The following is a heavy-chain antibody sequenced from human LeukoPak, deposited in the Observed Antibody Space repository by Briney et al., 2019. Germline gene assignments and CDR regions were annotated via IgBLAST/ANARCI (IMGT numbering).Heavy chain of an antibody. CDR1: GFTFSSFA. J-gene: IGHJ5*02. D-gene: IGHD6-19*01. Sequence: PGGSLRLSCAASGFTFSSFALSWGRQAPGKGLEWVSHIHYSPGYTYYADSVRGAFTISRDNSKNTLFLERNSLRAEDTAIYYCAKGYSAAWYDFDPWGQGTLVTVSS. CDR3: AKGYSAAWYDFDP. V-gene: IGHV3-23*01. CDR2: IHYSPGYT.